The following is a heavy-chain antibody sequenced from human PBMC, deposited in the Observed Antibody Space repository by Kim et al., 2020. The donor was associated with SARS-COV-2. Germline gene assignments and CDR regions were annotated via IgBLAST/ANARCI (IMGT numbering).Heavy chain of an antibody. D-gene: IGHD3-10*01. Sequence: ASVTVSCKASGYTFTSYAMHWVRQAPGQRLEWMGWINAGNGNTKYSQKFQGRVTITRDTSASTAYMELSSLRSEDTAVYYCARAIITMVRGVTPGLSGPFGYWGQGTLVTVSS. CDR2: INAGNGNT. V-gene: IGHV1-3*01. CDR1: GYTFTSYA. J-gene: IGHJ4*02. CDR3: ARAIITMVRGVTPGLSGPFGY.